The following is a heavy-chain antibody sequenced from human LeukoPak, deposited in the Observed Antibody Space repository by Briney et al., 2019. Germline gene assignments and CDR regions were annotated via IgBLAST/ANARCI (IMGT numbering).Heavy chain of an antibody. Sequence: SGGSLRLSCAASGFTVSSNYMSWVRQAPGKGLEWVSVIYSGGSTYYADSVKGRFTISRDNSKNTLYLQMNSLRAEDTAVYYCARVSGSYYSLNLGYWGQGTLVTVSS. CDR3: ARVSGSYYSLNLGY. D-gene: IGHD1-26*01. V-gene: IGHV3-66*01. J-gene: IGHJ4*02. CDR2: IYSGGST. CDR1: GFTVSSNY.